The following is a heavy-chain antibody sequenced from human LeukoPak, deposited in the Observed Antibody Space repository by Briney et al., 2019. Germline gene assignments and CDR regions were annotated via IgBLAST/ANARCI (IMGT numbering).Heavy chain of an antibody. Sequence: SETLSLTCAVYGGSFSGYYWSWIRQPPGKGLEWIGEINHSGSTNYNPSLKSRVTISVDTSRNQFSLKLSSVTAADTAVYYCARFGDEYSSSSCTYWGQGTLVTVSS. V-gene: IGHV4-34*01. CDR2: INHSGST. CDR1: GGSFSGYY. CDR3: ARFGDEYSSSSCTY. J-gene: IGHJ4*02. D-gene: IGHD6-6*01.